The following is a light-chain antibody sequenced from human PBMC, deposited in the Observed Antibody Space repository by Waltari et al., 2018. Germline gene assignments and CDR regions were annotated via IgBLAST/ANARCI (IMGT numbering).Light chain of an antibody. CDR3: QSSDGSLTL. V-gene: IGLV1-40*01. Sequence: QSVLTQPPSVSGAPGQRVTISCTGGTSNIGAGYDVHWYQQLPGTAPKLLIYGNPNLPSGVPDRFSGSKSGTSASLAIAGLQAEDEGDYYCQSSDGSLTLFGGGTRLTVL. J-gene: IGLJ2*01. CDR2: GNP. CDR1: TSNIGAGYD.